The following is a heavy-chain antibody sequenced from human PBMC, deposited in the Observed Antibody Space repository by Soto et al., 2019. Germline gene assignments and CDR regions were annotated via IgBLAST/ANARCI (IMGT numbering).Heavy chain of an antibody. CDR1: GFTFSDYW. D-gene: IGHD2-2*01. CDR3: VKDGGYCSSSTCYSPRNHYFDS. V-gene: IGHV3-7*03. J-gene: IGHJ4*02. CDR2: IKFDGSVK. Sequence: GGSLRLSCEASGFTFSDYWMSWVRQAPGKGPEWVANIKFDGSVKQYVDSVRGRFSISRDNSRNSLFLQMNSLRAGDTAIYYCVKDGGYCSSSTCYSPRNHYFDSWGQGTLVTVSS.